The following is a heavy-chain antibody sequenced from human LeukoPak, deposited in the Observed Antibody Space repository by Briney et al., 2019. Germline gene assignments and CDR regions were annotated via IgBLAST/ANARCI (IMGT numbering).Heavy chain of an antibody. CDR2: IKQDGSEK. Sequence: GGSLRLSCAASGFTFSSYWMSWVRQAPGKGLEWVANIKQDGSEKYYVDSVKGRFTISRDNAKNSLYLQMSSLRVEDTAVYYCATYSGAHHKTFDDWGQGTLVTVSS. J-gene: IGHJ4*02. D-gene: IGHD1-26*01. CDR3: ATYSGAHHKTFDD. CDR1: GFTFSSYW. V-gene: IGHV3-7*03.